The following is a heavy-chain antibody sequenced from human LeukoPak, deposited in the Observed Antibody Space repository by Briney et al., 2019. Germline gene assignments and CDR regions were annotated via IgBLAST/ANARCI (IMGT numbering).Heavy chain of an antibody. J-gene: IGHJ1*01. D-gene: IGHD2-21*02. CDR3: ARPPLAYCGGDCYSTEYFQH. CDR2: IIPILGIA. CDR1: GGTFSSYA. V-gene: IGHV1-69*04. Sequence: SAKVSCKASGGTFSSYAISWVRQAPGQGLEWMGRIIPILGIANYAQKFQGRVTITADKSTSTAYMELSSLRSEDTAVYYCARPPLAYCGGDCYSTEYFQHWGQGTLVTVSS.